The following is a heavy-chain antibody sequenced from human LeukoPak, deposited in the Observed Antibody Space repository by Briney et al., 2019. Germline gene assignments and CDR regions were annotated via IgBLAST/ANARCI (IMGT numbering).Heavy chain of an antibody. J-gene: IGHJ6*03. D-gene: IGHD2-2*01. V-gene: IGHV3-30*01. CDR1: GFTFSSYA. CDR2: ISHDGNDK. Sequence: AGGSLRLSCAASGFTFSSYAMHWVRQAPGKGLEWVAFISHDGNDKYFADSVRGRFTISRDISKNTLYLQMNSLRAEDTAVYYCARSSISPHYYFYYMDVWGKGTTVTVFS. CDR3: ARSSISPHYYFYYMDV.